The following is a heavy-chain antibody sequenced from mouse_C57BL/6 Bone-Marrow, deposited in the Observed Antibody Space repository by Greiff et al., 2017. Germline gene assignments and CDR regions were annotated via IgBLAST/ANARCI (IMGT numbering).Heavy chain of an antibody. CDR1: GYAFSSSW. CDR2: IYPGDGDT. V-gene: IGHV1-82*01. J-gene: IGHJ2*01. Sequence: VQLQQSGPELVKPGASVKISCKASGYAFSSSWMNWVKQRPGKGLEWIGRIYPGDGDTTYNGKFKGKATLTADKSSSTAYMQLSSLTSEDSAVYCCAIGGLGWHYFGYWGQGTTVTVSS. CDR3: AIGGLGWHYFGY. D-gene: IGHD3-3*01.